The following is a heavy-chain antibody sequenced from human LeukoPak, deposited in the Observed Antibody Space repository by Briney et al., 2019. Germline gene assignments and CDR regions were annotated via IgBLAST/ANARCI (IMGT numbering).Heavy chain of an antibody. J-gene: IGHJ4*02. CDR2: IKTVGSVG. CDR1: GFTVSIYW. Sequence: GWSLRLTCADSGFTVSIYWRSYVRQAPGKGLEGVAKIKTVGSVGYYVDSVRGRFITARDNAGNSLYLQMNSLRVEDTAVYYCTQNLVAAAGDHWGQGTLLIVSS. D-gene: IGHD6-13*01. V-gene: IGHV3-7*01. CDR3: TQNLVAAAGDH.